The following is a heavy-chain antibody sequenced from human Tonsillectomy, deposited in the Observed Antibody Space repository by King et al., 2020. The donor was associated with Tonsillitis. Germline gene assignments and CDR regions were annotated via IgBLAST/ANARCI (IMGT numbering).Heavy chain of an antibody. Sequence: VQLQESGPGLVKPSETLSLTCTGSGGSISSYYWSWIRQPPGKGLEWIGYIYYSGSTNYNPSLKSRVTISVDTSKNQFSLKLSSVTAADTAVYYCARDRKMATIPGYYYYMDVWGKGTTVTVSS. CDR2: IYYSGST. J-gene: IGHJ6*03. V-gene: IGHV4-59*01. CDR1: GGSISSYY. D-gene: IGHD5-24*01. CDR3: ARDRKMATIPGYYYYMDV.